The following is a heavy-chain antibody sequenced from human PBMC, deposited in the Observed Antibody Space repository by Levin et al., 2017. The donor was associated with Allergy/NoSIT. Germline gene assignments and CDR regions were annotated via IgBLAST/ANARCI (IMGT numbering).Heavy chain of an antibody. CDR1: GYTFTDYY. V-gene: IGHV1-2*02. D-gene: IGHD2-21*02. CDR2: INTKNNIA. J-gene: IGHJ4*02. Sequence: AASVKVSCKASGYTFTDYYIHWVRQAPGQGLEYMGWINTKNNIADYAQKLQGRVIMTRDTSISTAYMELSRLRFDDTAVYFCARAGTLNCGSDCLTFKYWGQGTLVTVSS. CDR3: ARAGTLNCGSDCLTFKY.